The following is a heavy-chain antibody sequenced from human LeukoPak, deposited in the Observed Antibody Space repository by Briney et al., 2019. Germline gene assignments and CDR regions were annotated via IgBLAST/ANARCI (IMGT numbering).Heavy chain of an antibody. J-gene: IGHJ6*02. CDR2: ISAYNGNT. CDR1: GYTFTSYG. CDR3: AKAGAWQCSGGSCYSGEYYYGVDV. D-gene: IGHD2-15*01. Sequence: GASVKVSCKASGYTFTSYGISWVRQAPGQGLEWMGWISAYNGNTNYAQKLQGRVTMTTDTSTSTAYMELRSLRSDDTAVYYCAKAGAWQCSGGSCYSGEYYYGVDVWGQGTTVTVSS. V-gene: IGHV1-18*01.